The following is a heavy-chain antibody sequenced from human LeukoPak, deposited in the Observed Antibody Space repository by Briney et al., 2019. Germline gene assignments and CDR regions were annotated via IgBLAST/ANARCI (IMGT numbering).Heavy chain of an antibody. J-gene: IGHJ4*02. CDR2: IIPILGIA. D-gene: IGHD4-23*01. CDR3: ASWGMPTVVPTPFDY. V-gene: IGHV1-69*02. Sequence: ASVKVSCKASGGTFSSYTISWVRQARGQGLEWMGRIIPILGIANYAQKFQGRVTITADKSTSTAYMELSSLRSEDTAVYYCASWGMPTVVPTPFDYWGQGALVTVSS. CDR1: GGTFSSYT.